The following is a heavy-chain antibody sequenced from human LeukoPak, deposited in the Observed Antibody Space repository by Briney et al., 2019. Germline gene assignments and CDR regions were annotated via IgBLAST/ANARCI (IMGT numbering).Heavy chain of an antibody. V-gene: IGHV1-2*02. J-gene: IGHJ6*04. CDR2: INPNSGGT. CDR1: GYTFTAYY. D-gene: IGHD2-2*01. Sequence: GASVKVSCKASGYTFTAYYIQWVRQAPGQGLEWMGWINPNSGGTNYAQKFQGRVTLTRDTSITTAYMELSRLRSDDTAVYYCAKARGLYCSSTSCYDCDVWGKGTTVTVSS. CDR3: AKARGLYCSSTSCYDCDV.